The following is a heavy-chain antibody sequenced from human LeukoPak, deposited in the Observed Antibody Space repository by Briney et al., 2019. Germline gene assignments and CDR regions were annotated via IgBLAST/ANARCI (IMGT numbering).Heavy chain of an antibody. CDR3: ARQRGYCSSTSCFHNWFDP. CDR2: IYHSGST. Sequence: ASETLSLTCAVSGYSISSGYYWGWIQQPPGKGLEWIGSIYHSGSTYYNPSLKSRVTISVDTSKNQFSLKLSSVTAADTAVYYCARQRGYCSSTSCFHNWFDPWGQGTLVTVSS. V-gene: IGHV4-38-2*01. D-gene: IGHD2-2*01. J-gene: IGHJ5*02. CDR1: GYSISSGYY.